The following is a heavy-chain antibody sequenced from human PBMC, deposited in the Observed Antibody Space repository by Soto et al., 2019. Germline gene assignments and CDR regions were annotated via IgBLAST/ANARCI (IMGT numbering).Heavy chain of an antibody. CDR1: GFTFSSYS. CDR2: ISSSSSTI. V-gene: IGHV3-48*01. CDR3: ARSIGPYYFDY. D-gene: IGHD3-3*01. Sequence: GGSLRLSCAASGFTFSSYSMNWVRQAPGKGLEWVSYISSSSSTIYYADSVKGRFTISRDNAKNSLYLQMNSLRAEDTAVYYCARSIGPYYFDYWGQGTLVTVSS. J-gene: IGHJ4*02.